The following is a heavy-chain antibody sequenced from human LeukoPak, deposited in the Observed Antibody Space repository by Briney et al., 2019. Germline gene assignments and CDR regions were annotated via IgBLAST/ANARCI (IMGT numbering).Heavy chain of an antibody. Sequence: SSETLSLTCTVSGGSISSYYWSWIRQPPGKGLEWIGYIYYSGSTNYNPSLKSRVTISVDTSKNQFSLNLSSVTAADTAVYYCARESHSLNPYGMDVWGQGTTVTVSS. D-gene: IGHD5-18*01. CDR3: ARESHSLNPYGMDV. CDR2: IYYSGST. J-gene: IGHJ6*02. V-gene: IGHV4-59*01. CDR1: GGSISSYY.